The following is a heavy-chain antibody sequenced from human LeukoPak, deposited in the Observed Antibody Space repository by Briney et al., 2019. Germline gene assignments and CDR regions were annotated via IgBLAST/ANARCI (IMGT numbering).Heavy chain of an antibody. CDR3: ARDQCRCGPLGYSGYDWYYYYGMDV. D-gene: IGHD5-12*01. CDR1: GYTFTSYG. J-gene: IGHJ6*02. V-gene: IGHV1-18*01. Sequence: ASVKVSCKASGYTFTSYGISWVRQAPGQGLEWMGWISAYNGNTNYAQKPQGRVTMTTDTSTSTAYMELRSLRSDDTAVYYCARDQCRCGPLGYSGYDWYYYYGMDVWGQGTTVTVSS. CDR2: ISAYNGNT.